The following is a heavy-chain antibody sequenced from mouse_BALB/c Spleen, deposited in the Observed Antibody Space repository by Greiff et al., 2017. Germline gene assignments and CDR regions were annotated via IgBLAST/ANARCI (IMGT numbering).Heavy chain of an antibody. V-gene: IGHV5-12-2*01. CDR1: GFTFSSYT. D-gene: IGHD2-3*01. CDR2: ISNGGGST. CDR3: ARHNDGYYAFAY. Sequence: EVQGVESGGGLVQPGGSLKLSCAASGFTFSSYTMSWVRQTPEKRLEWVAYISNGGGSTYYPDTVKGRFTISRDNAKNTLYLQMSSLKSEDTAMYYCARHNDGYYAFAYWGQGTLVTVSA. J-gene: IGHJ3*01.